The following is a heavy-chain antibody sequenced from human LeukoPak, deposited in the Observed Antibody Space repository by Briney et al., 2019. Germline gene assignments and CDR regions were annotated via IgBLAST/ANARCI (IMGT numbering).Heavy chain of an antibody. CDR2: IIPILGIA. J-gene: IGHJ4*02. Sequence: SVKVSCKASGYTFTGYYMHWVRQAPGQGLEWMGRIIPILGIANYAQKFQGRVTITADKSTSTAYMELSSLRSEDTAVYYCARSPINYYDSSGNFDYWGQGTLVTVSS. CDR3: ARSPINYYDSSGNFDY. V-gene: IGHV1-69*02. D-gene: IGHD3-22*01. CDR1: GYTFTGYY.